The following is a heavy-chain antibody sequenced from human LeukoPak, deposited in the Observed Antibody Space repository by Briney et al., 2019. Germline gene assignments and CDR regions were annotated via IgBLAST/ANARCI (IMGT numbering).Heavy chain of an antibody. Sequence: SETLSLTYAVYGGSFSGYYWSWIRQPPGKGLEWIGEISHSGSANYNPSLKSRVTISIDTSKNQFSLKLSSVTAADTAVYYYATLGVGRLYSNYEANYYYYGMDVWGQGTTVTVSS. CDR3: ATLGVGRLYSNYEANYYYYGMDV. CDR2: ISHSGSA. D-gene: IGHD4-11*01. V-gene: IGHV4-34*01. CDR1: GGSFSGYY. J-gene: IGHJ6*02.